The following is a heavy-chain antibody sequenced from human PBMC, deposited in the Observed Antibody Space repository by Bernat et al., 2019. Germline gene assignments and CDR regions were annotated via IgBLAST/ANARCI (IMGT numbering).Heavy chain of an antibody. Sequence: DVQLVESGGGLVQPGGSLRLSCAASGFTFSHYWMRWVRQAPGKGLAWVVNIKEDGSGKYYVDSVKGRFTITRDNAKNSLYLQMNSIGAEDTAVYFCARDNYDTSPLDYWGQGTLVSVSS. CDR1: GFTFSHYW. V-gene: IGHV3-7*01. D-gene: IGHD3-22*01. J-gene: IGHJ4*02. CDR2: IKEDGSGK. CDR3: ARDNYDTSPLDY.